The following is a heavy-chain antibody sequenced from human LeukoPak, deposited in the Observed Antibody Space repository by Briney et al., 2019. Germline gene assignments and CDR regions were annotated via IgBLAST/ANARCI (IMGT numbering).Heavy chain of an antibody. V-gene: IGHV3-7*04. CDR3: AREVSLLWFGESANWFDP. D-gene: IGHD3-10*01. Sequence: PGGSLRLSCAASGFTFSRYWMTWVRQAPGEGLEWVANIKQDGSEKYYVDSVKGRFTISRDNAKNSLYLQMNSLRAEDTAVYYCAREVSLLWFGESANWFDPWGQGTLVTVSS. CDR2: IKQDGSEK. J-gene: IGHJ5*02. CDR1: GFTFSRYW.